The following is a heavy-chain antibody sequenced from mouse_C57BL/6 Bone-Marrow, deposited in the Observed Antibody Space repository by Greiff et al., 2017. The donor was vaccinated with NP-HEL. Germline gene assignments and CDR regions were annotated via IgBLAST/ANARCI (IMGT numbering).Heavy chain of an antibody. J-gene: IGHJ4*01. CDR2: IYPRDGST. V-gene: IGHV1-85*01. D-gene: IGHD2-4*01. Sequence: VQRVESGPELVKPGASVKLSCKASGYTFTSYDINWVKQRPGQGLEWIGWIYPRDGSTKYNEKFKGKATLTVDTSSSTAYMELHSLTSEDSAVYFCATYDYDGNYAMDYWGQGTSVTVSS. CDR1: GYTFTSYD. CDR3: ATYDYDGNYAMDY.